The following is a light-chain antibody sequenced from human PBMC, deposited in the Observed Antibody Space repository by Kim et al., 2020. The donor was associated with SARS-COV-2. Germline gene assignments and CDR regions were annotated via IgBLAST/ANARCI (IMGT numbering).Light chain of an antibody. CDR3: QKYNNFPWT. CDR2: LAS. CDR1: QSISKW. Sequence: ASVGERDTLSCRARQSISKWLACYQQKPGKAPKLLIYLASSLESGVPSKFSVSGSGTQFSLSISTLQPGDSVTYYCQKYNNFPWTFGPGAKVDI. V-gene: IGKV1-5*01. J-gene: IGKJ1*01.